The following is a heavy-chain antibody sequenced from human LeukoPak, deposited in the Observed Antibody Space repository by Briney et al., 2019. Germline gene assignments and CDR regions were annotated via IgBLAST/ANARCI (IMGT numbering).Heavy chain of an antibody. CDR1: GFTFSNYA. D-gene: IGHD3-3*01. CDR3: TREGILDYIYPHGGFDI. J-gene: IGHJ3*02. V-gene: IGHV3-23*01. CDR2: ISGSGAST. Sequence: PGGSLRLSCAASGFTFSNYAMSWVRQAPGKGLEWVSVISGSGASTYYADSVKGRFTISRDNSKNTLSLQMNGLRAEDTAVYYCTREGILDYIYPHGGFDIWGQGTTVTVSS.